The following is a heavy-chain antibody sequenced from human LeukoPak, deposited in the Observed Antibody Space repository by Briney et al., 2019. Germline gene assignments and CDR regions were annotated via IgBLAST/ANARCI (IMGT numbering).Heavy chain of an antibody. J-gene: IGHJ4*02. CDR3: ARDSLTDYHDSSGLTH. Sequence: GGSLRLSCAASGFTFSSYAMHWVRQAPGKGLEWVAVISYDGSNKYYADSVKGRFTISRDNSKNTLYLQMNSLRAEDTAVYYCARDSLTDYHDSSGLTHWGQGTLVTVSS. D-gene: IGHD3-22*01. CDR1: GFTFSSYA. V-gene: IGHV3-30*01. CDR2: ISYDGSNK.